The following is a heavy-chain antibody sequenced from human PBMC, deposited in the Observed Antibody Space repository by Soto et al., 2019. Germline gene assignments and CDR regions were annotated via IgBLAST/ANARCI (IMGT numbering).Heavy chain of an antibody. J-gene: IGHJ1*01. CDR1: GFTFSNYW. V-gene: IGHV3-7*01. Sequence: GGSLRLSCAASGFTFSNYWMSWVRQAPGKGLEWVANIKQDGSEKYYVDSVKGRFTISRDNAKNSLYLQMNSLRAEDTAVYYCAGEGGRGYCSTTSCAFQHWGQGTLVTVSS. CDR3: AGEGGRGYCSTTSCAFQH. CDR2: IKQDGSEK. D-gene: IGHD2-2*01.